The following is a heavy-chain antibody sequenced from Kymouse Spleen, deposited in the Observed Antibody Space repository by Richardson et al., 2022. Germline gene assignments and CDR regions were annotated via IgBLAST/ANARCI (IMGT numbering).Heavy chain of an antibody. V-gene: IGHV3-23*04. D-gene: IGHD3-10*01. CDR1: GFTFSSYA. CDR2: ISGSGGST. J-gene: IGHJ6*02. Sequence: EVQLVESGGGLVQPGGSLRLSCAASGFTFSSYAMSWVRQAPGKGLEWVSAISGSGGSTYYADSVKGRFTISRDNSKNTLYLQMNSLRAEDTAVYYCAKDRTMVRGLYYYYYGMDVWGQGTTVTVSS. CDR3: AKDRTMVRGLYYYYYGMDV.